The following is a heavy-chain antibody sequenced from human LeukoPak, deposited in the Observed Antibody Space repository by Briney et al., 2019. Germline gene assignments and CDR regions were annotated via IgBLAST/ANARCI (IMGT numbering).Heavy chain of an antibody. V-gene: IGHV4-34*01. Sequence: SGTLSLTCAVYGGSFSGYYWSWIRQPPGKGLEWIGEINHSGSTNYNPSLKSRVTISVDTSKNQFSLKLSSVTAADTAVYYCARGPLRALGYYYMDVWGKGTTVTVSS. CDR2: INHSGST. CDR3: ARGPLRALGYYYMDV. CDR1: GGSFSGYY. J-gene: IGHJ6*03.